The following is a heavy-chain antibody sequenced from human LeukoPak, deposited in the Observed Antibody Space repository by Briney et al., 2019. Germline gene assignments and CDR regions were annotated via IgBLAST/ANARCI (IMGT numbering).Heavy chain of an antibody. CDR3: AAVGSSIY. CDR2: ISSNGGST. V-gene: IGHV3-64*01. J-gene: IGHJ4*02. CDR1: GFTFSSYA. D-gene: IGHD1-26*01. Sequence: GGSRTLSCAASGFTFSSYAMHWVRQAPGKGLEYVSAISSNGGSTYYANSVKGRFTISRDNSKNTLFLQMNSLRAEDTAAYYCAAVGSSIYWGQGTLVTVSS.